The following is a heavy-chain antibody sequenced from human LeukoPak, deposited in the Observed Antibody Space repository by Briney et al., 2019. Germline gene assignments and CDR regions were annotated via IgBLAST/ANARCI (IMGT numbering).Heavy chain of an antibody. CDR1: GFTVSSNY. D-gene: IGHD1-7*01. CDR3: ARAGNWNYGNYFDY. Sequence: GGSLRLSCAASGFTVSSNYMSWVRQAPGKGLEWVSVIYSGGSTYYADSVKGRFTISRDNSKNTLYLQMNSLRAEDTAVYYCARAGNWNYGNYFDYWGQGTLVTVSS. CDR2: IYSGGST. J-gene: IGHJ4*02. V-gene: IGHV3-53*05.